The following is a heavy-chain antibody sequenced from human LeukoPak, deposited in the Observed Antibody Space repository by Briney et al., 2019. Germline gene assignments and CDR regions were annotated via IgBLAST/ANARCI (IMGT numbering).Heavy chain of an antibody. CDR2: IYYSGST. J-gene: IGHJ4*02. CDR1: GGSISSSYYY. CDR3: ARHEDRNWYFDH. Sequence: PSETLSLTCTVSGGSISSSYYYWGWIRQPPGKGLEWIGTIYYSGSTYYNPSLKSRVTISVDTSANQFSLKLSSVTAPDTAVYYCARHEDRNWYFDHWGQGTLATVSS. V-gene: IGHV4-39*01. D-gene: IGHD1-1*01.